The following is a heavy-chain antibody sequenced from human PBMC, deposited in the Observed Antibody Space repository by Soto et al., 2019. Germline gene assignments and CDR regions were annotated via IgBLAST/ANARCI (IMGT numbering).Heavy chain of an antibody. V-gene: IGHV4-34*01. CDR1: GGSFSGYY. Sequence: QVQLQQWGAGLLKPSETLSLTCAVYGGSFSGYYWTWIRQPPGTGLEWIGEINHSGSTNYNPSLNSRVTISVDTYKNQFSLKRTSVTAADTAVSYCARDKLTGLFDYWGQGTLVTVSS. CDR2: INHSGST. CDR3: ARDKLTGLFDY. D-gene: IGHD2-8*02. J-gene: IGHJ4*02.